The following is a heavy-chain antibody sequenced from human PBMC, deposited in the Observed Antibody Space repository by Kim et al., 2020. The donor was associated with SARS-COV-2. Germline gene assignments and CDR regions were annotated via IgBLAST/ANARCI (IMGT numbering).Heavy chain of an antibody. CDR3: ARAKLGSSGYHDAFDI. J-gene: IGHJ3*02. Sequence: SVKGRFTISRDNSKNTLYLQMNSLRAEDTAVYYCARAKLGSSGYHDAFDIWGQGTMVTVSS. D-gene: IGHD3-22*01. V-gene: IGHV3-30*07.